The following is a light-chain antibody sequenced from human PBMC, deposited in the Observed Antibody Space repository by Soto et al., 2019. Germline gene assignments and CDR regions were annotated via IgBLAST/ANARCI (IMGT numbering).Light chain of an antibody. CDR3: QQYHSSSFP. V-gene: IGKV3-20*01. Sequence: EIVLTQSPGTLSLSSGERAALSCRASQSVSSSYLAWYQQKPGQAPRLLVYATSSRATGIPDRFSGSGSGTDFTLTISRLEPEDFAVYYCQQYHSSSFPFCQGTKVDIK. J-gene: IGKJ2*01. CDR1: QSVSSSY. CDR2: ATS.